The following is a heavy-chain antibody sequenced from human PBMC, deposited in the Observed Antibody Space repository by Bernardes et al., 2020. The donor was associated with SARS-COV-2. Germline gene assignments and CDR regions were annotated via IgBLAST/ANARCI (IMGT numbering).Heavy chain of an antibody. CDR2: IYYSGST. CDR3: ARDSQSYYYGSGDYYYYYGMDV. Sequence: SETLSLTCTVSGGSISSYYWSWIRQPPGKGLEWIGYIYYSGSTNYNPSLKSRVTISVDTSKNQFSLKLSSVTAADTAVYYCARDSQSYYYGSGDYYYYYGMDVWGQGTTVTVSS. V-gene: IGHV4-59*01. J-gene: IGHJ6*02. CDR1: GGSISSYY. D-gene: IGHD3-10*01.